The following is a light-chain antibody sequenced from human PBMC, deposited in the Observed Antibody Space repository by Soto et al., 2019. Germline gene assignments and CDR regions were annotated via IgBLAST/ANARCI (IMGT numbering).Light chain of an antibody. V-gene: IGKV3-11*01. J-gene: IGKJ3*01. CDR2: DTS. CDR3: QQRGT. Sequence: EIVVTQSPSTLSVSPRQRATLSCTASHYVYSNVAWFQQRPGQAPRLLIYDTSYRATGIPARFSGSGSGTDFTLTISSLEPEDLAVYDCQQRGTFGPGTKVDIK. CDR1: HYVYSN.